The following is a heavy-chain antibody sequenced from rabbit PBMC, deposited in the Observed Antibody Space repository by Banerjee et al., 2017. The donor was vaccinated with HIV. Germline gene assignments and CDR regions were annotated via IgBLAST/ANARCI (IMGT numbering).Heavy chain of an antibody. Sequence: QEQLEESGGDLVKPEGSLTLTCTASGFSFSNKYVMCWVRQAPGKGLEWIACINTSSGNTVYATWAKGRFTISKTSSTTVTLQMTSLTAADTATYFCARSVGYSGGSGYLRYFGLWGQGTLVTVS. CDR2: INTSSGNT. CDR3: ARSVGYSGGSGYLRYFGL. D-gene: IGHD1-1*01. J-gene: IGHJ4*01. V-gene: IGHV1S45*01. CDR1: GFSFSNKYV.